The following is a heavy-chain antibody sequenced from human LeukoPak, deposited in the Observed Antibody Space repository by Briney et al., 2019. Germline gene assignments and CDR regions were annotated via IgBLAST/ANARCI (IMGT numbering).Heavy chain of an antibody. J-gene: IGHJ6*03. Sequence: ASVSVSCKASGYTFTGYYMHWVRQAPAPGLGWMGLFNPNSGGTNYAQKFQGRVTMTRDTSISTAYMELSRLRSDDTAAYYCAVLCGGDCYSGRGYYYYMDVWGKGTTVTVSS. CDR1: GYTFTGYY. D-gene: IGHD2-21*02. V-gene: IGHV1-2*02. CDR3: AVLCGGDCYSGRGYYYYMDV. CDR2: FNPNSGGT.